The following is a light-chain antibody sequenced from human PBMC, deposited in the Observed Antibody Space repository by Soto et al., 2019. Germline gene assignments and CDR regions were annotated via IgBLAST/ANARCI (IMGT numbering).Light chain of an antibody. V-gene: IGKV4-1*01. J-gene: IGKJ5*01. CDR3: QQHCSRTIT. CDR1: QSVLYTSNSKKY. Sequence: IVVTNSQRCLAVCIGERATINCKSSQSVLYTSNSKKYLAWYQQKPGQPPKLLIKWASTRESGVPDRFSGSGSETDFTLTISSLEAEDVAVYYCQQHCSRTITFGEGTLLDIK. CDR2: WAS.